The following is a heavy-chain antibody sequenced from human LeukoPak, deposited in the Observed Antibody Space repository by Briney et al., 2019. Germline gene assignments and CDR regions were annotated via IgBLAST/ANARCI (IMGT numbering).Heavy chain of an antibody. J-gene: IGHJ4*02. CDR3: ASTYSSSWYYFGY. D-gene: IGHD6-13*01. Sequence: GGSLRLSCAASGFTVSSNYMSWVRQAPGKGLEWVSVIYSGGSTYYADSVKGRFTISRDNSKNTLYLQMNSLRAEDTAVYYCASTYSSSWYYFGYWGQGTLVTVSS. V-gene: IGHV3-66*01. CDR1: GFTVSSNY. CDR2: IYSGGST.